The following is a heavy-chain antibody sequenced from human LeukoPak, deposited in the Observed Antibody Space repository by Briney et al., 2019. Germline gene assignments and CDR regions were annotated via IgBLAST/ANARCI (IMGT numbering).Heavy chain of an antibody. J-gene: IGHJ1*01. D-gene: IGHD6-19*01. CDR2: IYYSGST. Sequence: SESLSLTCTVSGGSISSYYWSSVRQPPGKGLEWIGYIYYSGSTNYNPSLKSRVTISVDTSKNQFSLKLSSVTAADTAVYYCARHGSNSGWYKHWGQGTLVTVSS. V-gene: IGHV4-59*08. CDR3: ARHGSNSGWYKH. CDR1: GGSISSYY.